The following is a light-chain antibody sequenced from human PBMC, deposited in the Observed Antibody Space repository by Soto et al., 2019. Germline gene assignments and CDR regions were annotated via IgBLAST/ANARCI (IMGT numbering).Light chain of an antibody. Sequence: VSTQSPATLSVSPGESSTLSCRASQSVSSNLAWYQQKPGPAPRLLIYGASTRATGIPARFSGSGSGTEFTLTISSLQSEDFAVYYCQQYNNLLTFGRGAMVDIK. CDR1: QSVSSN. J-gene: IGKJ4*01. V-gene: IGKV3-15*01. CDR2: GAS. CDR3: QQYNNLLT.